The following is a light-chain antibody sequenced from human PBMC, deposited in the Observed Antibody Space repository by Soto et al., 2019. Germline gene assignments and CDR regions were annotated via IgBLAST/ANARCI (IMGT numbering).Light chain of an antibody. CDR3: QQYDIPPRT. CDR2: GAS. J-gene: IGKJ2*02. Sequence: EIVLTQSPGTLSLSPGERATLTCRASQSVGSNFLAWYQRKPGQTPRLLIYGASSRATGIPDRFSGSGSGADFTLTISRLEPEDVAVYYCQQYDIPPRTFGQGTKLESK. V-gene: IGKV3-20*01. CDR1: QSVGSNF.